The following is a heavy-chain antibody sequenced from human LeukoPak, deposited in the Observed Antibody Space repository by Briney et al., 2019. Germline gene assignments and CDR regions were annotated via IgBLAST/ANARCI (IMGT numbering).Heavy chain of an antibody. V-gene: IGHV3-64*01. CDR2: ISSNGGST. CDR1: GFTFSSYA. Sequence: HPGGSLRLSCAASGFTFSSYAMHWVRQAPGKGLEYVSAISSNGGSTYYANSVKGRFTISRDNSKNTLYLQMGSLRAEDMAVYYCARAPDFWGLRGVYFDYWGQGTLVTVSS. CDR3: ARAPDFWGLRGVYFDY. J-gene: IGHJ4*02. D-gene: IGHD3-3*01.